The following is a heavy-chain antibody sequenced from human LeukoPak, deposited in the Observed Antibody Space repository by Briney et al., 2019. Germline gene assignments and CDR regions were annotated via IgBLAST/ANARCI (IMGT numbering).Heavy chain of an antibody. V-gene: IGHV3-11*01. CDR3: AREAQGIAAAGTLDY. J-gene: IGHJ4*02. CDR1: GFTFSDYY. CDR2: ISSSGSTI. Sequence: GGSLRLSCAASGFTFSDYYTSWIRQAPGKGLEWVSYISSSGSTIYYADSVKGRFTISRDNAKNSLYLQMNSLRAEDTAVYYCAREAQGIAAAGTLDYWGQGTLVTVSS. D-gene: IGHD6-13*01.